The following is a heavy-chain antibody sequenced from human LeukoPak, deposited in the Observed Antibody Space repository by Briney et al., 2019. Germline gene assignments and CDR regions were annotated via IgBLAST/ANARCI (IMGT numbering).Heavy chain of an antibody. CDR2: IYYSGST. Sequence: SETLSLTCTVSGYSISSGYYWGWIRQPPGKGLEWIGYIYYSGSTNYNPSLKSRVTISVDTSKNQFSLKLSSVTAADTAVYYCARLGIYDYVWGSYPLGAFDIWGQGTMVTVSS. CDR3: ARLGIYDYVWGSYPLGAFDI. V-gene: IGHV4-38-2*02. D-gene: IGHD3-16*02. CDR1: GYSISSGYY. J-gene: IGHJ3*02.